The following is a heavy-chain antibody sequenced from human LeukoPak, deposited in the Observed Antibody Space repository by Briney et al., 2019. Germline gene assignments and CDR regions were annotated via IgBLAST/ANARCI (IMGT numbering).Heavy chain of an antibody. V-gene: IGHV4-34*01. D-gene: IGHD4-17*01. Sequence: SETLSLTCAVYGGSFSGYYWSWIRQPPGKGLEWIGEINHSGSTNYNPSLKSRVTISVDTSKNQFSLKLSSVTAADTAVYYCARDYGDEGFDYWGRGTLVTVSS. CDR1: GGSFSGYY. CDR3: ARDYGDEGFDY. J-gene: IGHJ4*02. CDR2: INHSGST.